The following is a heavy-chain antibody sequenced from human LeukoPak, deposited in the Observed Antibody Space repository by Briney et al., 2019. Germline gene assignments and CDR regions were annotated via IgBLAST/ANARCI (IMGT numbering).Heavy chain of an antibody. Sequence: SGTLSLTCAVSGGSISSSNWWSWVRQPPGKGLEWIGSIYHSGSTYYNPSLKSRVTISVDTSKNQFSLKLSSVTAADTAVYYCARLKQQLPQFDYWGQGTLVTVSS. CDR2: IYHSGST. J-gene: IGHJ4*02. CDR1: GGSISSSNW. CDR3: ARLKQQLPQFDY. V-gene: IGHV4-4*02. D-gene: IGHD6-13*01.